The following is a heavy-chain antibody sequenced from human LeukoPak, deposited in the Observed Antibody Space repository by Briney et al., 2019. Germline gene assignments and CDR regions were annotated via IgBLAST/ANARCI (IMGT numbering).Heavy chain of an antibody. CDR3: ARDLTGTLSMDV. V-gene: IGHV3-21*01. Sequence: GGSLRLSCAASGFTFSSYSMNWVRQAPGKGLEWVSSISSSSSYIYYADSVKGRFTISRDNAKNSLYLQMNSLRAEDTAVYYCARDLTGTLSMDVWGKGTTVTVSS. J-gene: IGHJ6*03. CDR1: GFTFSSYS. D-gene: IGHD1-20*01. CDR2: ISSSSSYI.